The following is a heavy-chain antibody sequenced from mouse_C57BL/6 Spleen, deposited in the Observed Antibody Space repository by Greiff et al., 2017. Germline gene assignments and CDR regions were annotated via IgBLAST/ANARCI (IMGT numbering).Heavy chain of an antibody. V-gene: IGHV1-15*01. CDR1: GYTFTDYE. Sequence: QVQLQQSGAELVRPGASVTLSCKASGYTFTDYEMHWVKQTPVHGLEWIGAIDPETGGTAYNQKFKGKAILTADKSSSTAYIELRSLTSEDSSVYYCAARTYFAYWGQGTLVTVSA. J-gene: IGHJ3*01. CDR3: AARTYFAY. CDR2: IDPETGGT.